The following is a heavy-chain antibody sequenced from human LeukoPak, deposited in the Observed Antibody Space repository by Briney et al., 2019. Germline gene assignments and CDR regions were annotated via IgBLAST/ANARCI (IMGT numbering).Heavy chain of an antibody. Sequence: AAVKVSCMASVYTFSGYYMHWVRQPPGRGREGMGWINPNSGGTNYAQKFQGRVTMTRDTSISTAYMELSRLRSDDTAVYYCARGYPLSTTAAGTYFQHWGQGTLVTVSS. D-gene: IGHD6-13*01. V-gene: IGHV1-2*02. J-gene: IGHJ1*01. CDR1: VYTFSGYY. CDR3: ARGYPLSTTAAGTYFQH. CDR2: INPNSGGT.